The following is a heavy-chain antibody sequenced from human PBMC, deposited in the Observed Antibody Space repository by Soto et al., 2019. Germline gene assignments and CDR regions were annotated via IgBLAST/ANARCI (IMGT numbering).Heavy chain of an antibody. CDR1: GDSVNSDSYF. CDR3: ARDIRGYSRAFDY. CDR2: IYSSGTT. D-gene: IGHD5-18*01. Sequence: SETLSLTCTVSGDSVNSDSYFWTWIRQPPGKGLEWIGYIYSSGTTNYNPSLKSRVTMSLDTSSNQFSLKVTSVTAADTAVYYCARDIRGYSRAFDYWGQGTLVTVSS. J-gene: IGHJ4*02. V-gene: IGHV4-61*01.